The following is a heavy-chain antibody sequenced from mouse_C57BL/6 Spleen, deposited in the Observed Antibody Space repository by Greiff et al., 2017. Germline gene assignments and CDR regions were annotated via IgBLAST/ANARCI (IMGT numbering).Heavy chain of an antibody. CDR3: ARGSYYYGSHYAMDY. CDR1: GYTFTSYW. D-gene: IGHD1-1*01. CDR2: IDPSDSYT. J-gene: IGHJ4*01. Sequence: VKLQQPGAELVMPGASVKLSCKASGYTFTSYWMHWVKQRPGQGLEWIGEIDPSDSYTNYNQKFKGKSTLTVDKSSSTAYMQLSSLTSEDSAVYYCARGSYYYGSHYAMDYWGQGTSVTVSS. V-gene: IGHV1-69*01.